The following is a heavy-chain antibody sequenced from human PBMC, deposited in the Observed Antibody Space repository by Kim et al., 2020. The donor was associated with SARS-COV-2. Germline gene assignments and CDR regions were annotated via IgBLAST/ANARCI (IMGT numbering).Heavy chain of an antibody. D-gene: IGHD6-13*01. CDR2: ISSSSSYI. Sequence: GGSLRLSCAASGFTFSSYSTNWVRQAPGKGLEWVSSISSSSSYIYYADSVKGRFTISRDNAKNSLYLQMNSLRAEDTAVYYCARRGGTGSSSSYYYYGMDVWGQGTTVTVSS. J-gene: IGHJ6*02. CDR3: ARRGGTGSSSSYYYYGMDV. V-gene: IGHV3-21*01. CDR1: GFTFSSYS.